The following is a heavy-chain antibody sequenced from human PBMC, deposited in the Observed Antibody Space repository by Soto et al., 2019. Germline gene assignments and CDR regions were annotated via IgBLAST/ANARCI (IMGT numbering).Heavy chain of an antibody. CDR3: SGTREIPYFHGMDV. J-gene: IGHJ6*02. Sequence: QVQLVQSGAEVKKPGSSVKVSCKAPGGTLSSYAINWVRQAPGQGLEWMGGIIPIFGSANYAPTFQGRVTISADESTSTAYMEVSSLRSEATAVYYCSGTREIPYFHGMDVWGQGTTVTVSS. CDR1: GGTLSSYA. CDR2: IIPIFGSA. V-gene: IGHV1-69*01. D-gene: IGHD2-2*02.